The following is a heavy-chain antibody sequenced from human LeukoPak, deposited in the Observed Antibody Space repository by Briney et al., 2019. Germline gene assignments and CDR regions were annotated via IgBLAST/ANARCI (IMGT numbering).Heavy chain of an antibody. D-gene: IGHD5-18*01. CDR1: GFTFGDHA. Sequence: GGSLRLSCTAFGFTFGDHAMSWVRQAPGKGLEWVGFIRSKAYRGTTEYAASVKGRFTISRDDSTSLAYLQMNSLKTEDTAVYYCTRGPKQLWLYYGMDVWGQGTTVIVSS. CDR3: TRGPKQLWLYYGMDV. J-gene: IGHJ6*02. V-gene: IGHV3-49*04. CDR2: IRSKAYRGTT.